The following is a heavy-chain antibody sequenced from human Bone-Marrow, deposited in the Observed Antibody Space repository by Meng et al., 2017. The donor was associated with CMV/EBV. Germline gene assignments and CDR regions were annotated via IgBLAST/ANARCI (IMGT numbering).Heavy chain of an antibody. Sequence: ASVKVSCKASGYTFTGYYMHWVRQAPGQGLEWMGCINPNSGGTNYAQRFQGRVTMTRDTSISTAYMELSRLRSDDTAVYYCLYGSGGYYAPFAYWGPGTLVTVSS. D-gene: IGHD3-10*01. CDR2: INPNSGGT. CDR3: LYGSGGYYAPFAY. J-gene: IGHJ4*02. CDR1: GYTFTGYY. V-gene: IGHV1-2*02.